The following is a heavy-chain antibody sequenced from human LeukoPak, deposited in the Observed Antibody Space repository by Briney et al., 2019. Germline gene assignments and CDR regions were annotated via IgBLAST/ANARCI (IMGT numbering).Heavy chain of an antibody. CDR2: IRYDGSNK. J-gene: IGHJ4*02. CDR3: AKVGGGNWNYAIDY. CDR1: GFTFSNYG. Sequence: GGSLRLSCATSGFTFSNYGMNWVRQAPGKGLEWVAFIRYDGSNKYYADSVKGRFTISRDNSKKTMYLQMNSLRAEDTAVYYCAKVGGGNWNYAIDYWGQGTLVTVSS. V-gene: IGHV3-30*02. D-gene: IGHD1-7*01.